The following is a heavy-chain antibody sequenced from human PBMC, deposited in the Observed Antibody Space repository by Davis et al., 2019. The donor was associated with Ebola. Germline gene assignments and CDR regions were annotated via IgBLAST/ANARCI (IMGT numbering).Heavy chain of an antibody. V-gene: IGHV1-69*04. CDR3: ARDSSGVVGANDFDY. CDR1: GGTFSSYT. J-gene: IGHJ4*02. D-gene: IGHD1-26*01. Sequence: SVKVSCKASGGTFSSYTISWVRQAPGQGLEWMGRIIPILGIANYAQKFQGRVTITADKSTSTAYMELSSLRSDDTAVYFCARDSSGVVGANDFDYWGQGTLVTVSS. CDR2: IIPILGIA.